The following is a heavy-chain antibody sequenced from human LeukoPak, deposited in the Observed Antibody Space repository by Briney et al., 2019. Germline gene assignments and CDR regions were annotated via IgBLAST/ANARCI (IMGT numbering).Heavy chain of an antibody. D-gene: IGHD2-21*01. V-gene: IGHV4-30-4*02. Sequence: PSETPSLTCTVSGGSISGGEYYWSWIRQPPGKGLEWIGYIYYSGSTYYNPSLKSRVTISVDTSKNQFSLKLSSVTAADTAVYYCARGTYTGYIVVPDYWGQGTLVTVSS. CDR1: GGSISGGEYY. CDR3: ARGTYTGYIVVPDY. CDR2: IYYSGST. J-gene: IGHJ4*02.